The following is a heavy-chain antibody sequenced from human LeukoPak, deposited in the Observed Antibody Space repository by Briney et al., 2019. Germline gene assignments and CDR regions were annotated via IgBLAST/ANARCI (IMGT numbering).Heavy chain of an antibody. CDR3: AELGITMIGGV. CDR2: ISSSGSTI. CDR1: GFTFSRYW. V-gene: IGHV3-48*03. D-gene: IGHD3-10*02. J-gene: IGHJ6*04. Sequence: GGSLRLSCAASGFTFSRYWMNWVRQAPGKVLEWVSYISSSGSTIYYADSVKGRFTISRDNAKNSLYLQMNSLRAEDTAVYYCAELGITMIGGVWGKGTTVTISS.